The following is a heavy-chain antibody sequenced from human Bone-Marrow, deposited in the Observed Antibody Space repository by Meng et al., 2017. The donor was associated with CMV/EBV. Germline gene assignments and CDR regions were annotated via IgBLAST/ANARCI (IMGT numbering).Heavy chain of an antibody. D-gene: IGHD1-1*01. V-gene: IGHV1-2*02. Sequence: ASVKVSCKASGYTFNGYYIHWVRQAPGQGLEWLGWIDPNTGDTNYAQKFQGRVTMTRDTSISTAYMGLSRLTSDDTALYYCARDLGPQLVLYYFDYWGQGTLVTVSS. CDR3: ARDLGPQLVLYYFDY. CDR1: GYTFNGYY. J-gene: IGHJ4*02. CDR2: IDPNTGDT.